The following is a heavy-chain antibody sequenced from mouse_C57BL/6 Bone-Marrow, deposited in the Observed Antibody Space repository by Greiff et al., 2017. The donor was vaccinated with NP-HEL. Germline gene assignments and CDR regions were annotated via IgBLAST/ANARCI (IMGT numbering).Heavy chain of an antibody. CDR2: IDPENGDT. Sequence: VQLKQSGAELVRPGASVKLSCTASGFNIKDDYMHWVKQRPEQGLEWIGWIDPENGDTEYASKFQGKATITADTSSNTAYLQLSSLTSEDTAVYYCTTLYYYGSSYRFFDYWGQGTTLTVSS. D-gene: IGHD1-1*01. J-gene: IGHJ2*01. V-gene: IGHV14-4*01. CDR3: TTLYYYGSSYRFFDY. CDR1: GFNIKDDY.